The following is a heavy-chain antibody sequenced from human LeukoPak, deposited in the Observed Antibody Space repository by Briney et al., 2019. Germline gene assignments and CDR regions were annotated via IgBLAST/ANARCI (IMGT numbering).Heavy chain of an antibody. CDR3: ARHERIAAAGAYFDY. D-gene: IGHD6-13*01. V-gene: IGHV4-59*08. Sequence: SETLSLTRTVSGGSLSNYYWSWIRQPPGKGLEWIGHIYESGSTTYNPSLKSRVTISVDTSKKQFSLRLSSVTAADTAVYYCARHERIAAAGAYFDYWGQGTLVTASS. CDR1: GGSLSNYY. CDR2: IYESGST. J-gene: IGHJ4*02.